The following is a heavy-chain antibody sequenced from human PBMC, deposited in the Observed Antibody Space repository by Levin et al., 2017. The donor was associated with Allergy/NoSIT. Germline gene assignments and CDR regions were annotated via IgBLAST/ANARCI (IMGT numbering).Heavy chain of an antibody. D-gene: IGHD4-17*01. CDR2: IFPGDSDT. J-gene: IGHJ4*02. Sequence: PGGSLRLSCKGSGYSFPSLGIVWVRQVSGKGLEYMGIIFPGDSDTRYSPSFQGQVTFSADKSIKTAYLQWNNLKTSDTAMYYCAIATEYGDNSWGQGTLVTVSS. CDR1: GYSFPSLG. V-gene: IGHV5-51*01. CDR3: AIATEYGDNS.